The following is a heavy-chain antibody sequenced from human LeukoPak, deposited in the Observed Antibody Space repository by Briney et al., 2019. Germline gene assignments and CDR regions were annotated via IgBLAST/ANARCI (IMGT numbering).Heavy chain of an antibody. V-gene: IGHV4-59*12. CDR1: GGSISSYY. J-gene: IGHJ6*03. Sequence: SETLSLTCTVSGGSISSYYWNWIRQPPGKGLEWIGYIYNSGSTNYNPSLKSRVTMSVDTSKNQFSLKLSSVTAADTAVYYCARDSSPSYQLPSFYYYYYYMDVWGKGTTVTISS. D-gene: IGHD2-2*01. CDR3: ARDSSPSYQLPSFYYYYYYMDV. CDR2: IYNSGST.